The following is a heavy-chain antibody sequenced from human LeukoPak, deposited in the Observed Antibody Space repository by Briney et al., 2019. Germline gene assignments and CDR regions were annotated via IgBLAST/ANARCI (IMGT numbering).Heavy chain of an antibody. CDR2: INWNGGST. D-gene: IGHD3-22*01. Sequence: GGSLRLSCAASGFTFSSYGMSWVRQAPGKGLEWVSGINWNGGSTGYADSVKGRFTISRDNAKNSLYLQMNSLRAEDTALYYCARARPYYDSSGYYYTPGYYYYMDVWGKGTTVTVSS. CDR3: ARARPYYDSSGYYYTPGYYYYMDV. V-gene: IGHV3-20*04. CDR1: GFTFSSYG. J-gene: IGHJ6*03.